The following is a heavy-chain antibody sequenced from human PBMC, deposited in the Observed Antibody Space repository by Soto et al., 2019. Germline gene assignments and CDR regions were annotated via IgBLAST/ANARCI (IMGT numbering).Heavy chain of an antibody. D-gene: IGHD3-3*01. CDR1: GFTFSSYA. J-gene: IGHJ3*02. Sequence: PGGSLRLSCAASGFTFSSYAMSWVRQAPGKGLEWVSAISGSGGSTYYADSVEGRFTISRDNSKSTLYLQMNSLRAEDTAVYYCAKDKNDFWSGPTPGTAFDIWGQGTMVTVSS. CDR2: ISGSGGST. CDR3: AKDKNDFWSGPTPGTAFDI. V-gene: IGHV3-23*01.